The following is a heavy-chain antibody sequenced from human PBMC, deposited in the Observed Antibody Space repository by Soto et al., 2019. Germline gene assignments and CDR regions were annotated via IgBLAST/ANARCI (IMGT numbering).Heavy chain of an antibody. V-gene: IGHV1-69*01. CDR3: ARDGAQETSLRCHYYYYGMDV. CDR2: IIPIFGTA. J-gene: IGHJ6*02. D-gene: IGHD2-2*01. CDR1: GGTFSSYA. Sequence: QVQLVQSGAEVKKPGSSVKVSCKASGGTFSSYAISWVRQAPGQGLEWMGGIIPIFGTANYAQKVQGRVTIPADESTSTAYMELSSLRSEDTAVYYCARDGAQETSLRCHYYYYGMDVWGQGTPVTVSS.